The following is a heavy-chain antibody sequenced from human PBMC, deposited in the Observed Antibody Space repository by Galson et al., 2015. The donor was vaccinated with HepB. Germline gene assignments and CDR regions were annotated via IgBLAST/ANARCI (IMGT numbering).Heavy chain of an antibody. CDR2: IIPIFGTA. D-gene: IGHD6-13*01. J-gene: IGHJ5*02. V-gene: IGHV1-69*13. CDR1: GGTFSTYA. CDR3: ARGAGSSWYSSLDL. Sequence: SVKVSCKASGGTFSTYAFSWVRQAPGQGLEWMGEIIPIFGTANYAQKFQGRVTITADESTSTAHMELSSLRSEDTAVYYCARGAGSSWYSSLDLWGQGTLVTVSS.